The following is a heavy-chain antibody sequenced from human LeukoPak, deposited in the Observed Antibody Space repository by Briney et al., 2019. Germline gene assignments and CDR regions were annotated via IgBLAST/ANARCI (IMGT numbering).Heavy chain of an antibody. Sequence: PGGSLRLSCAASGFTFDDYAMHWVRQAPGKGLEWVSGISWNSGSIGYADSVKGRFTISRDNAKNSLYLQMNSLRAEDTALYYCAKDSSHICSYGSPFDYWGQGTLVTVSS. CDR2: ISWNSGSI. CDR1: GFTFDDYA. CDR3: AKDSSHICSYGSPFDY. D-gene: IGHD5-18*01. J-gene: IGHJ4*02. V-gene: IGHV3-9*01.